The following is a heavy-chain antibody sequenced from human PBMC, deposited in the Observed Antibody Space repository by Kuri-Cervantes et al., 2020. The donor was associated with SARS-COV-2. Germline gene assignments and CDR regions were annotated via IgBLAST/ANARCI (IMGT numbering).Heavy chain of an antibody. CDR3: ARDIREQLVGGVGWFDP. CDR2: ISWNSGSI. J-gene: IGHJ5*02. D-gene: IGHD6-6*01. V-gene: IGHV3-9*01. CDR1: GFTFDDYA. Sequence: SLKISCAASGFTFDDYAMHWVRQAPGKGLEWVSGISWNSGSIGYADSVKGRFTISRDNAKNSLYLQMNSLRAEDTALYFCARDIREQLVGGVGWFDPWGQGTLVTDSS.